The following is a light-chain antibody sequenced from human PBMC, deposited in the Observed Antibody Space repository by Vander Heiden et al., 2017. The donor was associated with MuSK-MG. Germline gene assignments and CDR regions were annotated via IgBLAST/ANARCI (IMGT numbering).Light chain of an antibody. CDR3: QQSDSTPYT. CDR2: GSS. J-gene: IGKJ2*01. V-gene: IGKV1-39*01. Sequence: DIQMTQSPSSLSASVGDRVTITCRASQRFSSYLNWYQQKPGKVPKLLIYGSSSLHTDVPSRFSGSGSGPDFILTISRVQPEDSATYYCQQSDSTPYTFGQGTKLEIK. CDR1: QRFSSY.